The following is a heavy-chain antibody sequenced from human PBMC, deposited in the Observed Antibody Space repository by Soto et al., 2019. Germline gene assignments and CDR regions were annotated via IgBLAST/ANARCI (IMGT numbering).Heavy chain of an antibody. Sequence: QVHLVQSGAEVKKPGASVKVSCKASGYTFTGSYMHWVRQAPGQGLEWMGWINPDNGYTYYSEKLQGRVTMTRDTSISTAYMDLSRLTSDDTAVYYCARDDGSYLFDFWGKGTLVTVSS. J-gene: IGHJ4*02. V-gene: IGHV1-2*02. CDR2: INPDNGYT. CDR1: GYTFTGSY. CDR3: ARDDGSYLFDF.